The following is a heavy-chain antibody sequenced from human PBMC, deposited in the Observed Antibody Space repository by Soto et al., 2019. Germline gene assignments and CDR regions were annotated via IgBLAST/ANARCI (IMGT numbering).Heavy chain of an antibody. CDR1: GGSISSYY. CDR2: IYYSGST. D-gene: IGHD4-17*01. Sequence: SETLSLACTVSGGSISSYYWSWIRQPPGKGLEWIGYIYYSGSTNYNPSLKSRVTISVDTSRNQFSLKLSSVTAADTAVYYCARGRRGDYNAFDIWGQGTMVTVSS. V-gene: IGHV4-59*01. CDR3: ARGRRGDYNAFDI. J-gene: IGHJ3*02.